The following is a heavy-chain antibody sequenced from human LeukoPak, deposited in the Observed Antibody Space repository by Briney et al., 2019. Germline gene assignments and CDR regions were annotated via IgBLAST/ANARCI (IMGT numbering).Heavy chain of an antibody. V-gene: IGHV1-24*01. CDR1: GYTFTSYD. CDR2: FDPEDGET. CDR3: ATDYSS. J-gene: IGHJ4*02. Sequence: ASVKVSCKASGYTFTSYDINWVRQATGQGLEWMGGFDPEDGETIYAQKFQGRVTMTEDTSTDTAYMELSSLRSEDTAVYYCATDYSSWGQGTLVTVSS. D-gene: IGHD5-18*01.